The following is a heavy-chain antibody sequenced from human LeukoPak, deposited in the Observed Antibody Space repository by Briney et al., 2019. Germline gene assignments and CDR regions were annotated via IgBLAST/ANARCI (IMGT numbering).Heavy chain of an antibody. CDR3: TTVHSTRGYSYGYA. J-gene: IGHJ4*02. CDR2: IKSKTDGGTT. CDR1: GFTFSNAL. Sequence: GGSLRLSCAASGFTFSNALMSWVRQAPGKGLEWVSRIKSKTDGGTTDYAAPVKGRFTISRDDSKNTLYLQMNSLKTEDTAVYYCTTVHSTRGYSYGYAWGQGTLVTVSS. V-gene: IGHV3-15*01. D-gene: IGHD5-18*01.